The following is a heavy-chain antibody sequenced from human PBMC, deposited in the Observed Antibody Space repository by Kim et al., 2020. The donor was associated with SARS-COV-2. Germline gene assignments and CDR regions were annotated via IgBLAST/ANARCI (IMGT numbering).Heavy chain of an antibody. D-gene: IGHD6-13*01. Sequence: AQKFQGRVTMTRDTSTSTVYMELSSLRSEDTAVYYCARDMWAAAGTGGDYWGQGTLVTVSS. CDR3: ARDMWAAAGTGGDY. V-gene: IGHV1-46*01. J-gene: IGHJ4*02.